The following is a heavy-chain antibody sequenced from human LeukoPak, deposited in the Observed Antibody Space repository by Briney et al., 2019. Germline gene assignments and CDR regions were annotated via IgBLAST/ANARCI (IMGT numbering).Heavy chain of an antibody. D-gene: IGHD3-3*01. Sequence: SVRVSCKAFGGTFSDYALNWVRQAPGQGLEWMGVFIPILGTANSTQKFQDRVTVTADISTDTVYMELSSLRSEDTAVYFCAGIPVFGVVLHQEPVWGKGTTVTVSS. CDR1: GGTFSDYA. V-gene: IGHV1-69*10. CDR2: FIPILGTA. CDR3: AGIPVFGVVLHQEPV. J-gene: IGHJ6*04.